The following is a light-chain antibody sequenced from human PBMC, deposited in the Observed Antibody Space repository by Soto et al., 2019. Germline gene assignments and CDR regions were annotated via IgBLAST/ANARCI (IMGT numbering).Light chain of an antibody. CDR2: GAS. J-gene: IGKJ5*01. CDR1: QSLITRY. Sequence: EIVLTQSPGTLSLFPGERATLSCRASQSLITRYLAWYQQKPGQAPRLLIYGASSRATGIPDRFSGSGSGTDFNLTISRLEPEDFAVYSCQQYGTSPTLGQGTRLEIK. CDR3: QQYGTSPT. V-gene: IGKV3-20*01.